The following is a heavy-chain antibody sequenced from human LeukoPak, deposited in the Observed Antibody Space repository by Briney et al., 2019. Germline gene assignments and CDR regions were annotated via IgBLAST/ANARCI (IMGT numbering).Heavy chain of an antibody. CDR2: IYHSGST. Sequence: SETLSLTCTISDYSISSGYYWGWTRQHPGEGLEWIGSIYHSGSTYYNPSLKSRVTISVDTSKNQFSLKLTSAPPADTARYYCSRSVSTPCTKCWSQATLVTVSS. J-gene: IGHJ1*01. CDR1: DYSISSGYY. CDR3: SRSVSTPCTKC. V-gene: IGHV4-38-2*02. D-gene: IGHD2-8*01.